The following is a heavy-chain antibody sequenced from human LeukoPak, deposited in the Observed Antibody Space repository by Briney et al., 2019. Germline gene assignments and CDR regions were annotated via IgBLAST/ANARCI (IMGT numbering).Heavy chain of an antibody. CDR1: GFTFSSYG. D-gene: IGHD4-23*01. Sequence: GGSLRLSCAASGFTFSSYGMHWVRQAPGKGLEWVAFIRYYGSNKYYADSVKGRFTISRDNSKNTLYLQMNSLRAEDTAVYYCAKPGTTVVTPFSPFDYWGQGTLVTVSS. J-gene: IGHJ4*02. CDR2: IRYYGSNK. V-gene: IGHV3-30*02. CDR3: AKPGTTVVTPFSPFDY.